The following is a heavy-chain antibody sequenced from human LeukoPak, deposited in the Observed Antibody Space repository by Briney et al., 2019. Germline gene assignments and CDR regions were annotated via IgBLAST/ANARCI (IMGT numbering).Heavy chain of an antibody. D-gene: IGHD1-26*01. CDR1: GYTFTGYY. J-gene: IGHJ5*02. Sequence: EASVKVSCKASGYTFTGYYMHWVRQAPGQGLEWMGWINPNSGGTNYAQKFQGRVTFTADESTSTAYMELSSLRSEDTALYYCARKLRLGGNWFDPWGQGTLVTVSS. CDR3: ARKLRLGGNWFDP. V-gene: IGHV1-2*02. CDR2: INPNSGGT.